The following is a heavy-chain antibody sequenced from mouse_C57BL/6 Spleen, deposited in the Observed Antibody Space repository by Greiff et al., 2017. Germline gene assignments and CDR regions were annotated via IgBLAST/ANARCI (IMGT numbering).Heavy chain of an antibody. Sequence: QVQLQQPGAELVKPGASVKLSCKASGYTFTSYWMQWVKQRPGQGLEWIGEIDPSDSYTNYNQKFKGKATVTVDTSSSTAYMQLSSLTSEDSAVYYCARVDYDRYFDYWGQGTTLTVSS. J-gene: IGHJ2*01. CDR1: GYTFTSYW. CDR3: ARVDYDRYFDY. CDR2: IDPSDSYT. D-gene: IGHD2-4*01. V-gene: IGHV1-50*01.